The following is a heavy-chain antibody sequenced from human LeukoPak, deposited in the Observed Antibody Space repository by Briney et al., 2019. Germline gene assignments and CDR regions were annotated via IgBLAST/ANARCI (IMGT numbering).Heavy chain of an antibody. V-gene: IGHV4-61*02. J-gene: IGHJ1*01. CDR1: GGSISSGSYY. CDR2: IYTSGST. Sequence: SETLSLTCTVSGGSISSGSYYWSWIRQPTGKGLEWIGRIYTSGSTNYNPSLKSRVTISVDTSKNQFSLKLSSVTAADTAVYYCARGLAAAGIMDAEYFQHWGQGTLVTVSS. D-gene: IGHD6-13*01. CDR3: ARGLAAAGIMDAEYFQH.